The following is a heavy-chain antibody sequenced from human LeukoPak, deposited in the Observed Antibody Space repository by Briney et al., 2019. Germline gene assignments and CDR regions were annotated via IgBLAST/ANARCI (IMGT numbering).Heavy chain of an antibody. D-gene: IGHD6-13*01. Sequence: PSETLSLTCTVSGGSISSGSYYWSWIRQPAGKGLEWIGRIYTSGSTNYNPSLKSRVTISVDTSKNQFSLKLSSVTAADTAVYYCARHPSSWSTSPVFDLWGRGTLVTVSS. CDR3: ARHPSSWSTSPVFDL. V-gene: IGHV4-61*02. CDR1: GGSISSGSYY. J-gene: IGHJ2*01. CDR2: IYTSGST.